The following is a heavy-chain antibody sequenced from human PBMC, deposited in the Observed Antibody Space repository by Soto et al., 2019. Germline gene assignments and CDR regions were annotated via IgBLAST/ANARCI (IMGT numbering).Heavy chain of an antibody. CDR1: GYTFNSYA. D-gene: IGHD4-4*01. V-gene: IGHV1-18*01. CDR2: ISAYNGNT. Sequence: ASVKVSCKASGYTFNSYAISWVRQAPGQGLEWMGWISAYNGNTNYAQMLQGRVTITRDTSASTAYMELSSLRSEDTAVYYCASSYSNYALIDYYYYGMDVWGQGTTVTVSS. CDR3: ASSYSNYALIDYYYYGMDV. J-gene: IGHJ6*02.